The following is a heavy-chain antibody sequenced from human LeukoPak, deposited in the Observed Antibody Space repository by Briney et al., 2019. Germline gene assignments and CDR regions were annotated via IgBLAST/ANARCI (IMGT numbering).Heavy chain of an antibody. CDR1: DGSISNSY. CDR2: IHSRGNT. CDR3: AFSYDSKVVPFDC. D-gene: IGHD3-22*01. J-gene: IGHJ4*02. V-gene: IGHV4-4*09. Sequence: SETLPLTCTVSDGSISNSYRNWVRQPPGKGLEWLGYIHSRGNTNYNPSLKSRITLSIDTSTNQFSLRLTSVTAADTAVYYCAFSYDSKVVPFDCWGQGSLVTVSS.